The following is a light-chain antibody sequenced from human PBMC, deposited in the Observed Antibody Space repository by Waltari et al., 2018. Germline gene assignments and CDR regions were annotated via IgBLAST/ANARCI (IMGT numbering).Light chain of an antibody. CDR2: AAS. Sequence: DIQMTQSPSSLSASVGDSVTITCRESQIISSSLNWYQQKPGKDPNLLIYAASSLHSGVPSRFTGCGSGTDLTLTISSLQAEDIATYYCQQSYSTPHTFGQGTKVEIK. J-gene: IGKJ1*01. CDR3: QQSYSTPHT. V-gene: IGKV1-39*01. CDR1: QIISSS.